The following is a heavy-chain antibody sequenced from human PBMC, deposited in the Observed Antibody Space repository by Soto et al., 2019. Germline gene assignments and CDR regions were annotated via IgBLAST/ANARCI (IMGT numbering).Heavy chain of an antibody. Sequence: GGSLRLSCAASGFTFSTYTMNWVRQAPGKGLEWVSGIGCCSGSGTYYADFVKGRFTISRDNSKNMVFLQMNGLRAEDTAVYYCAKDRQPDGICTFDSWAREPRSPSPQ. D-gene: IGHD2-8*01. J-gene: IGHJ4*02. V-gene: IGHV3-23*01. CDR3: AKDRQPDGICTFDS. CDR1: GFTFSTYT. CDR2: IGCCSGSGT.